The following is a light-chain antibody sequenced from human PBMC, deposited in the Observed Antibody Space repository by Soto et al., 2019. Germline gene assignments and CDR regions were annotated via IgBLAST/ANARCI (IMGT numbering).Light chain of an antibody. J-gene: IGKJ4*01. V-gene: IGKV3-20*01. CDR2: GAS. CDR1: QSVSSTY. CDR3: QHYGSSPLT. Sequence: EIVLTQSPGTLSLSPGDRATLSCRASQSVSSTYFAWYQQKPGQAPRLLIYGASSRATGIPDRFSGSGSGTDFTLTISRLEPEDFAAYYCQHYGSSPLTFGGGTKVEIK.